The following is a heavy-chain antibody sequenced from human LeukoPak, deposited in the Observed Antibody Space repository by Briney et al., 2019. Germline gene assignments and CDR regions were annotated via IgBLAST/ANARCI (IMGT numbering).Heavy chain of an antibody. V-gene: IGHV3-23*01. D-gene: IGHD3-10*01. CDR1: GFTFSSYA. CDR2: ISWDGGST. J-gene: IGHJ4*02. CDR3: AKDYGLWFGEFNSDY. Sequence: QPGGSLRLSCAASGFTFSSYAMSWVRQAPGKGLEWVSLISWDGGSTYYADSVKGRFTISRDNAKNSLYLQMNSLRAEDTAVYYCAKDYGLWFGEFNSDYWGQGTLVTVSS.